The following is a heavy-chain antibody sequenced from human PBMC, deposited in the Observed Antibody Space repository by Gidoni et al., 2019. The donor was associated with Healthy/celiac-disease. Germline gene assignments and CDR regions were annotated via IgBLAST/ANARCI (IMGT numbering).Heavy chain of an antibody. CDR1: GFTFRSYA. V-gene: IGHV3-23*04. CDR3: AKDRTYYDFWSGYYPAYYYYGIDV. J-gene: IGHJ6*02. D-gene: IGHD3-3*01. CDR2: ISGSGGST. Sequence: EVQLVESGGGFVQPGGSLRLSFAASGFTFRSYAISWVRLAPGKGLEWVSAISGSGGSTYYADSVKGRFTIARDNSKNTLYMQMNSLRAEDTAVYYCAKDRTYYDFWSGYYPAYYYYGIDVWGQGTTVTVSS.